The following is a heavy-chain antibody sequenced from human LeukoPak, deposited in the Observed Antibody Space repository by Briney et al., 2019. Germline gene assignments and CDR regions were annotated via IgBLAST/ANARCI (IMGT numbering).Heavy chain of an antibody. V-gene: IGHV1-46*03. J-gene: IGHJ5*02. D-gene: IGHD3-22*01. CDR3: ARGNGYYDSSGRGRAWFDP. Sequence: GSSVKVSCKASGGTFTSYYMHWVRQAPGQGLEWMGIINPSGGSTSYAQKFQGRVTMTRDTSTSTVYMELSSLRSEDTAVYYCARGNGYYDSSGRGRAWFDPWGQGTLVTVSS. CDR2: INPSGGST. CDR1: GGTFTSYY.